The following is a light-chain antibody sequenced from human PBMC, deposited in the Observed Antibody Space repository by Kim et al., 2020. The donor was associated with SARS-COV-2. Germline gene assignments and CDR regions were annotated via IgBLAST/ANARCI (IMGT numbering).Light chain of an antibody. CDR2: DAS. J-gene: IGKJ5*01. V-gene: IGKV3-11*01. CDR1: QSVSSY. CDR3: QQRSNWPT. Sequence: SLSPGERATRACRASQSVSSYLAWYQQKPGQAPRLLIYDASNRATGIPARFSGSGSGTDFTLTISSREPEDFAVYYCQQRSNWPTFGQGTRLEIK.